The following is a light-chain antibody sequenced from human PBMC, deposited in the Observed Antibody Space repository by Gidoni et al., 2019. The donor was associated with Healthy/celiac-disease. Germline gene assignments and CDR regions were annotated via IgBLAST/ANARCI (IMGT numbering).Light chain of an antibody. CDR2: WGS. CDR1: QCLLHSTGYNY. CDR3: MQDVQTPLT. Sequence: DIVMTHAPLSLPVTPREPASLSCRSSQCLLHSTGYNYLDWYLQKPGQSPQLLIYWGSNRASGVPDRFSGSGSGTDFTLKISRLEAEDVGVYYCMQDVQTPLTFGGGTKVEIK. J-gene: IGKJ4*01. V-gene: IGKV2-28*01.